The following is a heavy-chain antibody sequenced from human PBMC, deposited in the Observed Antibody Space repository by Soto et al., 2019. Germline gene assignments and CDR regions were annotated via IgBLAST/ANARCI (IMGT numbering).Heavy chain of an antibody. CDR3: ATRNYYDSIYYFDK. CDR1: GASIRGHY. V-gene: IGHV4-4*08. CDR2: VYDSGAT. J-gene: IGHJ4*02. D-gene: IGHD3-22*01. Sequence: QVQLQESGPGLVKPSGTLSLTCTVSGASIRGHYWSWIRQPLGKGPEWIGYVYDSGATNYGTFLVSRVTMSVDTPRNQFFLKLTSATAAEAAIYYGATRNYYDSIYYFDKWGPGTLVTVSS.